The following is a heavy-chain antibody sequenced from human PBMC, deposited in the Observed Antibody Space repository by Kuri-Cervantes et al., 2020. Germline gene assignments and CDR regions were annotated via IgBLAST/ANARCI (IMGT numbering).Heavy chain of an antibody. CDR1: GYTFTGYY. D-gene: IGHD3-3*01. Sequence: ASVKVSCKASGYTFTGYYMHWVRQAPGQGLEWMGWINPNSGGTNYAQKFQGRVTMTRDTSISTAYMELRSLRSDDTAVYYCARWGLRFLDEYGMDVWGQGTTVTVS. V-gene: IGHV1-2*02. J-gene: IGHJ6*02. CDR3: ARWGLRFLDEYGMDV. CDR2: INPNSGGT.